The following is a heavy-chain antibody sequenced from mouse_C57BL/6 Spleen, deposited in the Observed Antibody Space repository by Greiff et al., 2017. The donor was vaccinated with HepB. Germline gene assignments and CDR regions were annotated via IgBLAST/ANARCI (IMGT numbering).Heavy chain of an antibody. J-gene: IGHJ4*01. V-gene: IGHV1-4*01. CDR2: INPSSGYT. CDR3: ARRRDYYAMDY. Sequence: QVQLQQSGAELARPGASVKMSCKASGYTFTSYTMHWVKQRPGQGLEWIGYINPSSGYTKYNQKFKDKATLTEDKSSSTAYMQLSSLTSEDSAVYYCARRRDYYAMDYWGQGTSVTVSS. CDR1: GYTFTSYT.